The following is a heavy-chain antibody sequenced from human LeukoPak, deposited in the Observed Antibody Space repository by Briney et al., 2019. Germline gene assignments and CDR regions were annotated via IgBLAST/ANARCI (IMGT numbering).Heavy chain of an antibody. Sequence: PGGSLRLSCAASGFTFDDYAMHWVRQAPGKGLEYVSAISSNGGSTYYANSVKGRFTISRDNSKNTLYLQMGSLRAEDMAVYYCARDPTLFDYGDYGGWVYFDYWGQGTLVTVSS. CDR2: ISSNGGST. CDR1: GFTFDDYA. D-gene: IGHD4-17*01. J-gene: IGHJ4*02. V-gene: IGHV3-64*01. CDR3: ARDPTLFDYGDYGGWVYFDY.